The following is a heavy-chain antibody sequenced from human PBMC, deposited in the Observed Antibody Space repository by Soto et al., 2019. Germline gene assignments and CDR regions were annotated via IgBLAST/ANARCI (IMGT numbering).Heavy chain of an antibody. J-gene: IGHJ5*02. Sequence: SETLSLTCTVSGGSISSSSYYWGWIRQPPGKGLEWIGSISYSGSTYYNPSLKSRVTISVDTSKNQFSLKLGSVTAADTAVYYCARARGSSSTWYPRLWFDAWGQGTLVT. CDR3: ARARGSSSTWYPRLWFDA. CDR2: ISYSGST. D-gene: IGHD6-13*01. V-gene: IGHV4-39*01. CDR1: GGSISSSSYY.